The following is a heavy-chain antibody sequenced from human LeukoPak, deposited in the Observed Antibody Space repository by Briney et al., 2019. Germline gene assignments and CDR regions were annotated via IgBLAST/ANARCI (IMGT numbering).Heavy chain of an antibody. CDR1: GYTFTSYD. D-gene: IGHD3-9*01. Sequence: ASVKVSCKASGYTFTSYDINWVRQATGQGLEWMGWMNPNSGNTGYAQKFQGRVTMTRNTSISTAYMELSSLRSEDTAVYYCARVGEYYDILTGYYYYYGMDVWGQGTTVTVSS. CDR2: MNPNSGNT. V-gene: IGHV1-8*02. J-gene: IGHJ6*02. CDR3: ARVGEYYDILTGYYYYYGMDV.